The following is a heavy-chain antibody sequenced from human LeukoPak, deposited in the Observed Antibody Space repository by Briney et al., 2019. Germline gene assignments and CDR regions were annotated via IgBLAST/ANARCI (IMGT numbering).Heavy chain of an antibody. CDR3: ARMVRGASDPDRTTYYYYYMDV. D-gene: IGHD3-10*01. J-gene: IGHJ6*03. V-gene: IGHV3-48*04. CDR2: IGISSGNT. CDR1: GFPFSDYS. Sequence: PGGSLRLSCTASGFPFSDYSMNWVRQAPGKGLEWISYIGISSGNTKYADSVKGRFTISADNARNSLYLQMNSLRVEDTAVYYCARMVRGASDPDRTTYYYYYMDVWGKGTTVTVSS.